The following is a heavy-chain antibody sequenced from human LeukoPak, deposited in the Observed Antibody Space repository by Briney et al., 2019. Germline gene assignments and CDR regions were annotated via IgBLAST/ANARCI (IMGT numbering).Heavy chain of an antibody. CDR3: AKSRCSSTSCYADYYYYMDV. V-gene: IGHV3-20*04. J-gene: IGHJ6*03. D-gene: IGHD2-2*01. CDR2: INWNGRST. Sequence: GGSLRLSCAASGFTLDDYGMSWVRQAPGKGLEWVSGINWNGRSTGYADSVKGRFTISRDNAKNSLYLQMNSLRAEDTALYYCAKSRCSSTSCYADYYYYMDVWGKGTTVTVSS. CDR1: GFTLDDYG.